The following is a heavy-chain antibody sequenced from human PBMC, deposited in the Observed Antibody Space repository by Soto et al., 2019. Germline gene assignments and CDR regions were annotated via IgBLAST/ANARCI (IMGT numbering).Heavy chain of an antibody. CDR1: RGTFSSYA. J-gene: IGHJ4*02. CDR3: ARPNGSGSHGKLDY. Sequence: QVQLVQSGAEVKKPASSVKVSCKACRGTFSSYAIRWVRQAPGQGLEWMGGIIPIFGTANYAQKFQGRVTITADESTSTAYMELSSLRSEDTAVYYCARPNGSGSHGKLDYWGQGTLVTVPS. CDR2: IIPIFGTA. V-gene: IGHV1-69*12. D-gene: IGHD3-10*01.